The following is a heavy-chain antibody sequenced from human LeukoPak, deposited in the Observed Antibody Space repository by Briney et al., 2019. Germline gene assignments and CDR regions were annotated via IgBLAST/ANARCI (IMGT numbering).Heavy chain of an antibody. CDR3: ARQLERRGDY. CDR1: GYTFTGYY. Sequence: ASVKVSCKASGYTFTGYYMHWVRQAPGQGLEWMGWFNPNNGGTNYAQKFQGRVTVTRDTSISTAYMELSGLRSDDTAVYYCARQLERRGDYWGQGTLVTVST. CDR2: FNPNNGGT. V-gene: IGHV1-2*02. D-gene: IGHD1-1*01. J-gene: IGHJ4*02.